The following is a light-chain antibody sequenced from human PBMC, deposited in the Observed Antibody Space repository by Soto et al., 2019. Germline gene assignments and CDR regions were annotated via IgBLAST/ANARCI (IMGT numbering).Light chain of an antibody. CDR3: YSYAGTSTWV. CDR2: EGT. V-gene: IGLV2-23*01. J-gene: IGLJ3*02. CDR1: NNDVGNYKL. Sequence: QSALTQPASVSESPGQSITISCTGTNNDVGNYKLVSWFQHHLGKAPELIIYEGTKRPSGVSNRFSASQSGNTASLTISGLQAEDEADYYCYSYAGTSTWVFGGGTKVTVL.